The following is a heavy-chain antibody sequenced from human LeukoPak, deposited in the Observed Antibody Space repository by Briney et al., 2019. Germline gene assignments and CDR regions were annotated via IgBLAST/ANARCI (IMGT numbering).Heavy chain of an antibody. V-gene: IGHV3-30-3*01. CDR2: ISYDGSNK. CDR1: GFTFSSYA. Sequence: PGGSLRLSCAASGFTFSSYAMHWVRQAPGKGLEWVAVISYDGSNKYYADSVKGRFTISRDNAKNSLYLQMNSLRAEDTAVYYCARVGYDILTGYYNNYFDYWGQGTLVTVSS. J-gene: IGHJ4*02. CDR3: ARVGYDILTGYYNNYFDY. D-gene: IGHD3-9*01.